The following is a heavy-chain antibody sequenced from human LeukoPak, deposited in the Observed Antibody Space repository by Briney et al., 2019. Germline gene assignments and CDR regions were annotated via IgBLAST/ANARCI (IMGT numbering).Heavy chain of an antibody. J-gene: IGHJ6*03. CDR2: ITSSSSYI. CDR1: GFTFSSYT. D-gene: IGHD3-9*01. V-gene: IGHV3-21*04. CDR3: TSYDILTGPRAGYYYYYMDV. Sequence: GSLRLSCAASGFTFSSYTMNWVRQAPGKGLEWVSSITSSSSYIYYADSVKGRFTISRDNAKNSLYLQMNSLRAEDTAVYYCTSYDILTGPRAGYYYYYMDVWGKGTTVTVSS.